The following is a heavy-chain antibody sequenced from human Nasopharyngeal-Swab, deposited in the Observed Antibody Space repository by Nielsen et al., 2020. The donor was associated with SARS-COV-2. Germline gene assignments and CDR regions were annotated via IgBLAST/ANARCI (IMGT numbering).Heavy chain of an antibody. J-gene: IGHJ6*02. D-gene: IGHD3-16*01. V-gene: IGHV4-59*01. CDR2: IYYSGST. CDR3: ASMRPRYYYGMDV. Sequence: RQATGKGLEWIGYIYYSGSTNYNPSLKSRVTISVDTSKNQFSLKLSSVTAADTAVYYCASMRPRYYYGMDVWGQGTTVTVSS.